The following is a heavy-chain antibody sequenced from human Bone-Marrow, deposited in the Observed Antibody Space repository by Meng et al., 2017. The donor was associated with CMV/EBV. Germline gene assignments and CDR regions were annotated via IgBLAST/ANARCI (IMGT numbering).Heavy chain of an antibody. CDR3: ARSQIVVVPAAITNWFDP. CDR1: GGSISSGGYY. V-gene: IGHV4-31*03. D-gene: IGHD2-2*02. Sequence: SETLSLTCTVSGGSISSGGYYWNWIRQHPGKGLEWIGYIYYTGRTYYNPSLKSRVTLSVDTSKNQFSLKLSSVTAADTGVYYCARSQIVVVPAAITNWFDPWGQGTLVTVSS. CDR2: IYYTGRT. J-gene: IGHJ5*02.